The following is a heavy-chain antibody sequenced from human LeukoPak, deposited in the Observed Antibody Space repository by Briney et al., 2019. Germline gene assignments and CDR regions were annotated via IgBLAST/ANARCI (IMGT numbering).Heavy chain of an antibody. V-gene: IGHV4-4*07. Sequence: SETLSLTCTVSGGSISSYYWSWIRQPVGKGLEWIGRIYTSGSANYNPSLKSRVTVSVDTSNNQFSLKLSSVTAADTALYYCARDRSTDMVRGSFDYWGQGTLVTVSS. CDR3: ARDRSTDMVRGSFDY. CDR1: GGSISSYY. CDR2: IYTSGSA. D-gene: IGHD5-18*01. J-gene: IGHJ4*02.